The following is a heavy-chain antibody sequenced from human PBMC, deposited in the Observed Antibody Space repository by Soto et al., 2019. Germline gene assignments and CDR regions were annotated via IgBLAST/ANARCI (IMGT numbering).Heavy chain of an antibody. Sequence: GASVKVSCKASGYTLSSYGISWVRQAPGKGLEWMGWISAYNGNTNYAQKLQGRVTMTTDTSTSTAYMELRSLRSDDTAVYYCARDQDIVLVPAAAGVLYYYYGMDVWGQGTTVTVSS. D-gene: IGHD2-2*01. CDR3: ARDQDIVLVPAAAGVLYYYYGMDV. CDR2: ISAYNGNT. J-gene: IGHJ6*02. V-gene: IGHV1-18*01. CDR1: GYTLSSYG.